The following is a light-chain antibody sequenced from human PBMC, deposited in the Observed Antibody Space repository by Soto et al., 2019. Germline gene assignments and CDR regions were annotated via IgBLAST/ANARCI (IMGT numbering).Light chain of an antibody. CDR1: QSINHW. CDR3: QQYDSHTYT. CDR2: DAS. J-gene: IGKJ2*01. Sequence: DIQMTQSPSSLSASVGDRVTITCRASQSINHWLAWYQQKPGKAPKFLIYDASTLRNGVQSRFSGRGSGTEFTLTISSLQPDDFATYYCQQYDSHTYTFGQGTK. V-gene: IGKV1-5*01.